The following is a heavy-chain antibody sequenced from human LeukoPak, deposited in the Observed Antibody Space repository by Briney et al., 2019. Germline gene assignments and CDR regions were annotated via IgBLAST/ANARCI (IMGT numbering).Heavy chain of an antibody. J-gene: IGHJ3*02. CDR1: GFTFSSYA. D-gene: IGHD6-19*01. Sequence: GRSLRLSCAASGFTFSSYAMSWVRQAPGKGLEWVSAITGSGGSTYYADSVKGRFTISRDNSKDKLYLQMNSLRAEDTAVYYCAKAEQWRLDAFDIWGQGTMVTVSS. CDR2: ITGSGGST. V-gene: IGHV3-23*01. CDR3: AKAEQWRLDAFDI.